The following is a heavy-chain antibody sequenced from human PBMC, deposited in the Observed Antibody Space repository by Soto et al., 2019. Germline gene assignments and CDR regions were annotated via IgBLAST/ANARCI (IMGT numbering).Heavy chain of an antibody. Sequence: PSETLSLTCTVSGGSISSSSYYWGWIRQPPGKGLEWIGSIYYSGSTYYNPSLKSRVTISVDTSKNQFSLKLSSVTAADTAVYYCARRSPSHEYFGGDCYYRKKINWFDPWGQGTLVTXSS. J-gene: IGHJ5*02. D-gene: IGHD2-21*02. CDR2: IYYSGST. CDR1: GGSISSSSYY. CDR3: ARRSPSHEYFGGDCYYRKKINWFDP. V-gene: IGHV4-39*01.